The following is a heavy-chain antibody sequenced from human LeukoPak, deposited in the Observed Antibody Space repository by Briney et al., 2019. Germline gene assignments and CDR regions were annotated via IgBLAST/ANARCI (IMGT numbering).Heavy chain of an antibody. V-gene: IGHV4-34*01. CDR2: INHSGST. J-gene: IGHJ4*02. CDR3: ARVHRSGSSPLDY. D-gene: IGHD1-26*01. CDR1: GGSFSGYY. Sequence: SETLSLTCAVYGGSFSGYYWSWIRQPPGKGLEWIGEINHSGSTNYNPSLKSRVTISVDTSKNQFSLKLSSVTAADTAVYYCARVHRSGSSPLDYWGQGTLVTVSS.